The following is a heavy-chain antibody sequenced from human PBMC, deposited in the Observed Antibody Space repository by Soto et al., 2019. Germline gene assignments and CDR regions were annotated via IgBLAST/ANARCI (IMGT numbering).Heavy chain of an antibody. J-gene: IGHJ4*02. Sequence: QVQLVQSGAEVKKPGSSVKVSCKASGGTFSSYAISWVRQAPGQGLEWMGGIIPMFGTANYAEKFQGRVKITEEKSTSRAYMELSSSRSEDTAEDYCARDRPRWGEIDYWGQGTLVTVSS. D-gene: IGHD3-16*01. CDR1: GGTFSSYA. CDR3: ARDRPRWGEIDY. CDR2: IIPMFGTA. V-gene: IGHV1-69*06.